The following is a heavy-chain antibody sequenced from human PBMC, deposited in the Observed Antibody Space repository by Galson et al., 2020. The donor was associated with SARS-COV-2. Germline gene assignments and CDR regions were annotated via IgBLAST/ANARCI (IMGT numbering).Heavy chain of an antibody. CDR1: GFPFSTYS. V-gene: IGHV3-21*01. CDR2: ISTSSSYT. D-gene: IGHD5-18*01. Sequence: GGSLRLSCAASGFPFSTYSMNWVRLAPGKGLEWVSSISTSSSYTYYVDSVKGRFSISRDNPRNSLYLQMNSLRAEDTAVYYCARDEGKRGYNYGRLYYGMDVWGQGTTVTVSS. J-gene: IGHJ6*02. CDR3: ARDEGKRGYNYGRLYYGMDV.